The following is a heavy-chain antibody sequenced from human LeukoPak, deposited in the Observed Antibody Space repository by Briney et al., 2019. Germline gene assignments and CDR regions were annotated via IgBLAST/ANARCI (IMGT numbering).Heavy chain of an antibody. CDR1: GGSISSSYYY. Sequence: SETLSLTCTVSGGSISSSYYYWGWIRQHPGKGLEWIGYIYYSGSTYYNPSLKSRVTISVDTSKNQFSLKLSPVTAADTAVYYCARVVVVAAKHIDYWGQGTLVTVSS. V-gene: IGHV4-31*03. CDR2: IYYSGST. J-gene: IGHJ4*02. D-gene: IGHD2-15*01. CDR3: ARVVVVAAKHIDY.